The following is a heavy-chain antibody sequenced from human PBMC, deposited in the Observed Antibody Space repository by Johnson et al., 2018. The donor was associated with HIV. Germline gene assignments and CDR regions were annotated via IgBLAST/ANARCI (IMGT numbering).Heavy chain of an antibody. D-gene: IGHD2-8*01. V-gene: IGHV3-30-3*01. Sequence: QVQLVESGGGVVQPGTSLRLSCAASGFTFSSFPMHWVRQAPGKGLEWVAFISYVGTNKYYADSVKGRFTISRDNSKNTVFLQMSSLRSEDTALYYCARASSYGVFDVWGQGTMVTVSS. J-gene: IGHJ3*01. CDR1: GFTFSSFP. CDR3: ARASSYGVFDV. CDR2: ISYVGTNK.